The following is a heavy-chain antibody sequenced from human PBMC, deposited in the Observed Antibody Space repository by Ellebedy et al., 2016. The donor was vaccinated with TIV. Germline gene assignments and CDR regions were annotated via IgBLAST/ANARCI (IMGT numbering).Heavy chain of an antibody. CDR2: IYPGDSDT. Sequence: GESLKISCKGSGYSFTSYWIGWVRQMPGKGLEWMGIIYPGDSDTRYSPSFQGQVTISADKSISTAYLQWSSLKASDTAMYYCARPGGVDYDSSVPPLYWGQGTLVTVSS. CDR1: GYSFTSYW. J-gene: IGHJ4*02. D-gene: IGHD3-22*01. V-gene: IGHV5-51*01. CDR3: ARPGGVDYDSSVPPLY.